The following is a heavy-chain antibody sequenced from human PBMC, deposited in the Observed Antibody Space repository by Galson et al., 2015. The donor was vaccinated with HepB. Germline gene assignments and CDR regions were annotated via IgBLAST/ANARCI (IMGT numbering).Heavy chain of an antibody. CDR1: GFTFSDYY. J-gene: IGHJ5*02. V-gene: IGHV3-11*04. D-gene: IGHD1-26*01. Sequence: SLRLSCAASGFTFSDYYMSWIRQAPGKGLEWVSYISSSGSTIYYADSVKGRFTISRDNAKNSLYLQMNSLRDEDTAVYYCAREGTTTTPNWFDPWGQGTLVTVSS. CDR2: ISSSGSTI. CDR3: AREGTTTTPNWFDP.